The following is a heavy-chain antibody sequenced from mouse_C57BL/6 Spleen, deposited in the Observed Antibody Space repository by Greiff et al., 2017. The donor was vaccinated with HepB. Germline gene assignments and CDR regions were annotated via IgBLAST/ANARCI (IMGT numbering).Heavy chain of an antibody. CDR2: ISYDGSN. D-gene: IGHD4-1*01. CDR1: GYSITSGYY. V-gene: IGHV3-6*01. CDR3: AREWTGTELDY. J-gene: IGHJ2*01. Sequence: VQLQQSGPGLVKPSQSLSLTCSVTGYSITSGYYWNWIRQFPGNKLEWMGYISYDGSNNYNPSLKNRISITRDTSKNQFFLKLNSVTTEDTATYYCAREWTGTELDYWGQGTTLTVSS.